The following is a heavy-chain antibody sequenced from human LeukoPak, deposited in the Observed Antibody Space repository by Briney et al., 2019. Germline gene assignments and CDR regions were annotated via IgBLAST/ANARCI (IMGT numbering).Heavy chain of an antibody. J-gene: IGHJ4*02. D-gene: IGHD4-23*01. V-gene: IGHV3-23*01. CDR3: AKDSTVVMCDY. CDR2: ISPSGDIT. CDR1: GFTFSNHG. Sequence: GGSLRLSCAASGFTFSNHGMDWVRQAPGKGLEWVSGISPSGDITYYADSVKGRFTISRDNSKNTLYLQMNSLRAEDTAVYYCAKDSTVVMCDYWGQGTLVTVSS.